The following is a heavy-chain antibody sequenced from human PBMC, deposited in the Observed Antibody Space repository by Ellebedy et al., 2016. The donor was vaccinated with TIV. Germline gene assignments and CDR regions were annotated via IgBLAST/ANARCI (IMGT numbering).Heavy chain of an antibody. Sequence: PGGSLRLSCAASGSSFNNYWLNWARQAPGKGLEWVANIKQDGSEQYYVDSVKGRFTISRDNAKNSLYLQMNSLRVEDTAVYYCARDPGGSVDYWGQGTLVTVSS. CDR3: ARDPGGSVDY. D-gene: IGHD6-19*01. V-gene: IGHV3-7*01. J-gene: IGHJ4*02. CDR1: GSSFNNYW. CDR2: IKQDGSEQ.